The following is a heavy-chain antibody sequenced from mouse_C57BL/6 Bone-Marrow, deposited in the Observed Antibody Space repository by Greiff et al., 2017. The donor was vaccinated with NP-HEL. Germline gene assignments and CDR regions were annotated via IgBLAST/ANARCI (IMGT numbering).Heavy chain of an antibody. V-gene: IGHV5-17*01. J-gene: IGHJ1*03. Sequence: EVKLQESGGGLVKPGGSLKLSCAASGFTFSDYGMHWVRQAPEKGLEWVAYISSGSSTIYYADTLKGRFTLSRDNAKNTLFLQMTSLRSEDTAMYYCASNWAYWYFDVWGTGTTVTVSS. CDR2: ISSGSSTI. D-gene: IGHD4-1*01. CDR3: ASNWAYWYFDV. CDR1: GFTFSDYG.